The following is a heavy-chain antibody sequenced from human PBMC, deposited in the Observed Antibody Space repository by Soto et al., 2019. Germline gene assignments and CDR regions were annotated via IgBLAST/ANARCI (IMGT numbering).Heavy chain of an antibody. V-gene: IGHV3-7*05. CDR2: INDDGSER. J-gene: IGHJ4*02. CDR1: GFTFSTHW. CDR3: AKDVR. Sequence: EVQLVESGGDLVQPGGSLRLSCAASGFTFSTHWMSWVRQAPGKGLEWVANINDDGSERNYADSVRGRFSDSRDNAKNSLFLQMNGLRVEDTALYYCAKDVRWGQGTQVTVSS.